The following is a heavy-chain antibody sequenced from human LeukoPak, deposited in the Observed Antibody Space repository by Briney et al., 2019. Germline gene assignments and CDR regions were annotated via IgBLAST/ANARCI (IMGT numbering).Heavy chain of an antibody. CDR1: GFTFSSYS. CDR2: ISSSSTI. CDR3: ARQIEYQLLPFDY. J-gene: IGHJ4*02. Sequence: GGSLRLSCAASGFTFSSYSMNWVRQAPGKGLEWVSYISSSSTIYYADSVKGRFTISRDNAKNSLYLQMNSLRAEDTAVYYCARQIEYQLLPFDYWGQGTLVTVSS. D-gene: IGHD2-2*01. V-gene: IGHV3-48*01.